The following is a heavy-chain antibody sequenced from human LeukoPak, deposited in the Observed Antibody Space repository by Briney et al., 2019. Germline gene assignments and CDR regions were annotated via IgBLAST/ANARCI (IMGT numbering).Heavy chain of an antibody. Sequence: SETLSLTCTVSGYSISSGYYWGWIRQPPGKGLEWIGSIYHSGSTYYNPSLKSRVTISVDTSKNQFSLKLSSVTAADTAVYYCARDRGTWNDDGFDYWGQGTLVAVSS. J-gene: IGHJ4*02. D-gene: IGHD1-1*01. CDR1: GYSISSGYY. CDR2: IYHSGST. V-gene: IGHV4-38-2*02. CDR3: ARDRGTWNDDGFDY.